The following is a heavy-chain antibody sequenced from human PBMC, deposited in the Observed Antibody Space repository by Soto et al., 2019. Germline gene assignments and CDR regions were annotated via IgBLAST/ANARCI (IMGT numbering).Heavy chain of an antibody. V-gene: IGHV1-2*04. J-gene: IGHJ6*03. CDR3: ARGSTVTTHYYYYMDV. Sequence: QVQLVQSGAEVKKPGASVKVSCKASGYTFTGYYMHWVRQAPGQGLEWMGWINPNSGGTNYAQKFQGWVTMTRDTSISTAYMELSRLRSDDTAVYYCARGSTVTTHYYYYMDVWGKGTTVTVSS. CDR2: INPNSGGT. D-gene: IGHD4-17*01. CDR1: GYTFTGYY.